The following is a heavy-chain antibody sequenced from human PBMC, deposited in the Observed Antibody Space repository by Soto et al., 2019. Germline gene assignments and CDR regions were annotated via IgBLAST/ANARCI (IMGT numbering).Heavy chain of an antibody. Sequence: SETLSLTCAVSGGSISSSNWWSWVRQPPGKGLEWIGEIYHSGSTNYNPSLKSRVTISVDKSKNQFSLKLSSVTAADTAVYYWARDPGGYNWFDPWGQGTLVTVSS. V-gene: IGHV4-4*02. J-gene: IGHJ5*02. CDR3: ARDPGGYNWFDP. D-gene: IGHD3-10*01. CDR1: GGSISSSNW. CDR2: IYHSGST.